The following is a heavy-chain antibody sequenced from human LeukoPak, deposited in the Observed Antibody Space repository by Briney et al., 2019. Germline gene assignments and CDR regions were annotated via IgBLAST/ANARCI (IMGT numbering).Heavy chain of an antibody. CDR3: ARGRGIAVTVAYFDY. Sequence: KSSETLSLTCAVYGGSFSGYYWSWIRQPPGKGLEWIGEINHSGSTNYNPSLKSRVTISVDTSKNQFSLKLSSVTAADTAVYYCARGRGIAVTVAYFDYWGQGTLVTVSS. CDR1: GGSFSGYY. V-gene: IGHV4-34*01. CDR2: INHSGST. J-gene: IGHJ4*02. D-gene: IGHD5-18*01.